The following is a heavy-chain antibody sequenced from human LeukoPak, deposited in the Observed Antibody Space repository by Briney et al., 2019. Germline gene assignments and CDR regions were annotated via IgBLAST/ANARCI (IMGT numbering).Heavy chain of an antibody. CDR1: GYSFTSYS. D-gene: IGHD4-17*01. Sequence: SVKLSCKASGYSFTSYSISWVRQAPGQGLEWMGWISAYNGNTNYAQKLQGRVTMTTDTSTSTAYMELRSLGSEDTAVYDCARGGRYGDYPDYWGQGTLVTVSS. CDR2: ISAYNGNT. V-gene: IGHV1-18*01. CDR3: ARGGRYGDYPDY. J-gene: IGHJ4*02.